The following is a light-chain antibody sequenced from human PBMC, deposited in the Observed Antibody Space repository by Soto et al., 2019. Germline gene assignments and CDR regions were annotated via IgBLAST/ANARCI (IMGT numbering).Light chain of an antibody. V-gene: IGLV1-51*01. CDR1: SSKIGNNY. CDR3: GTWDSSLSAVV. Sequence: QSVLKQPPSVSAAPGPKVTLSCSGSSSKIGNNYVSWYQQLPGTAPKLLIYDNNKRPSGIPDRFSGSKSGTSATLGITGLQTGDEADYYCGTWDSSLSAVVFGGGTKLTVL. CDR2: DNN. J-gene: IGLJ3*02.